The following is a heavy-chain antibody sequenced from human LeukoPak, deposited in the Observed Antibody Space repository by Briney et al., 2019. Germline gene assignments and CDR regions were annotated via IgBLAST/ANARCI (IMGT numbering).Heavy chain of an antibody. CDR2: INHSGST. D-gene: IGHD2-2*01. Sequence: SETLCLTCAVYGRSFSGYYLSWISQPPGKGLEWIGEINHSGSTNYNPSLKSRVTISVDKSKNQFSLKLSSVTAADTAVYYCATGGGMNCSSTTIVKNWFDPGGQGTLVTVSS. J-gene: IGHJ5*02. CDR1: GRSFSGYY. V-gene: IGHV4-34*01. CDR3: ATGGGMNCSSTTIVKNWFDP.